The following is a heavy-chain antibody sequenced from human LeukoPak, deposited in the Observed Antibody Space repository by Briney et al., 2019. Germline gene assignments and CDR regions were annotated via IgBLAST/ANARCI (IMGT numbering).Heavy chain of an antibody. CDR1: GGSFSGYY. V-gene: IGHV4-34*01. J-gene: IGHJ4*02. D-gene: IGHD3-16*01. CDR3: ARGVVTFGGTLDY. Sequence: SETLSLTCAVYGGSFSGYYWSWIRQPPGKGLEWIGEINHSGSTNYNPSLKSRVTISVDTSKNQFSLKLSSVTAADTAVYYCARGVVTFGGTLDYWGQGTLVTVSS. CDR2: INHSGST.